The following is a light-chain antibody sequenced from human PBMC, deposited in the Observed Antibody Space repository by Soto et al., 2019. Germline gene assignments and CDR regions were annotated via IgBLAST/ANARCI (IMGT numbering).Light chain of an antibody. CDR2: DAS. V-gene: IGKV1-5*01. J-gene: IGKJ1*01. Sequence: TLAATVRDRVNITCQVSQSISSWLAWYQQKPGKAPKLLIYDASSLESGVPSRFSGSGSGTEFTLTISSLQPDDFATYYCQQYNSYPRTFGQGTKVAIK. CDR1: QSISSW. CDR3: QQYNSYPRT.